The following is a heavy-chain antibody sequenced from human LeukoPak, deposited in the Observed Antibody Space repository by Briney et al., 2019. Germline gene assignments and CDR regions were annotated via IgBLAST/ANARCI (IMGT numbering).Heavy chain of an antibody. CDR2: IKKDGSEK. Sequence: GRSLRLSCAASGFTFSSYWMSWVRQAPGKGLEWVANIKKDGSEKYYVDSVKGRFTISRDNAKTSLYLQMNSLRAEDTAVYYCARDFFAFGGVIALLDYWGQGTLVTVSS. V-gene: IGHV3-7*01. CDR3: ARDFFAFGGVIALLDY. D-gene: IGHD3-16*02. J-gene: IGHJ4*02. CDR1: GFTFSSYW.